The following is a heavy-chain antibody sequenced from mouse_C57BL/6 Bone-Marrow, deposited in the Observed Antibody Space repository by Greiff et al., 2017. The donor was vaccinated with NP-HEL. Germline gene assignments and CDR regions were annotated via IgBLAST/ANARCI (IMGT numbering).Heavy chain of an antibody. V-gene: IGHV1-52*01. J-gene: IGHJ4*01. CDR1: GYTFTSYW. Sequence: QVQLQQPGAELVRPGSSVKLSCKASGYTFTSYWMHWVKQRPIQGLEWIGNIDPSDSETHYNQKFKDKATLTVDKSSSTAYMQLSSLTSEDSAVYYCARDRVGLLPYYYAMDYWGQGTSVTVSS. CDR3: ARDRVGLLPYYYAMDY. CDR2: IDPSDSET. D-gene: IGHD2-3*01.